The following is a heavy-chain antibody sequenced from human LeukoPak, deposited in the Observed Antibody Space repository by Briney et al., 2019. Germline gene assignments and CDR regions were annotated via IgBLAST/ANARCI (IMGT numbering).Heavy chain of an antibody. CDR3: ARTTGGYYDILTGYSLSLMFDY. Sequence: SETLSLTCTVSGGSISSYYWSWIRQPPGKGLEWIGYIYYSWSTNYNPSLKSRVTISVDTSKNQFSLKLSSVTAADRAVYYCARTTGGYYDILTGYSLSLMFDYWGQGTLVTVSS. CDR2: IYYSWST. V-gene: IGHV4-59*01. J-gene: IGHJ4*02. CDR1: GGSISSYY. D-gene: IGHD3-9*01.